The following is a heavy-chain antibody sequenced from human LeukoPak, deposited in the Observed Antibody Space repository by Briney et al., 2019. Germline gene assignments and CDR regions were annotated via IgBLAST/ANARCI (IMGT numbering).Heavy chain of an antibody. CDR1: GYTFTGYY. J-gene: IGHJ4*02. Sequence: ASVKVSCQASGYTFTGYYMHWVRQAPGQGLEWMGWINPNSGGTNYAQKFQGKVTMTRDTSISTAYMELSRLRSDDTAVYYCARLIEEGYHMGGDYWGQGTLVTVSS. CDR3: ARLIEEGYHMGGDY. CDR2: INPNSGGT. D-gene: IGHD3-16*01. V-gene: IGHV1-2*02.